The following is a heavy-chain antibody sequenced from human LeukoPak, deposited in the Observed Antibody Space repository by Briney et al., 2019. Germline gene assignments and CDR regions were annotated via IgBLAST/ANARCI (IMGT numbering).Heavy chain of an antibody. CDR1: GGSISSYY. J-gene: IGHJ4*02. Sequence: SETLSLTCTVSGGSISSYYWSWIRQPPGKGLEWIGYIYYSGTTNYNPSLKSRVTISVDTSKNQFSLKLSSVTTADTAVYYCARARGPTSPIDYWGQGTRITVSS. D-gene: IGHD1-26*01. CDR2: IYYSGTT. CDR3: ARARGPTSPIDY. V-gene: IGHV4-59*01.